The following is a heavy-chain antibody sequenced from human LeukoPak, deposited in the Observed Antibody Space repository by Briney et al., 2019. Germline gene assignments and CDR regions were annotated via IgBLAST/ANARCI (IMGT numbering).Heavy chain of an antibody. V-gene: IGHV4-39*07. Sequence: SETLSLTCTVSGGSISSSSYYWGWIRQPPGKGLEGIGSIYYSGSTYYNPSLKSRVTISVDTSKNQFSLKLSSVTAADTAVYYCARDGPTYDYVWGSYHRKFDYWGQGTLVTVSS. D-gene: IGHD3-16*02. CDR1: GGSISSSSYY. CDR2: IYYSGST. J-gene: IGHJ4*02. CDR3: ARDGPTYDYVWGSYHRKFDY.